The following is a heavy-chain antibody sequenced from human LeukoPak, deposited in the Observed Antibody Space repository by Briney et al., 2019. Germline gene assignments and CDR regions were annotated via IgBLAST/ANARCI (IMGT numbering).Heavy chain of an antibody. CDR1: GDSVSSNSAV. CDR2: TYYRSKWYK. D-gene: IGHD6-13*01. Sequence: SQTLSLTCAISGDSVSSNSAVWNWIRQSPSRGLEWLGRTYYRSKWYKDYAVSVKSRITINPDTSKYQFSLQLNSVTPEDTAVSRGSYSSSWYLDYWGQGTLVTVSS. V-gene: IGHV6-1*01. CDR3: SYSSSWYLDY. J-gene: IGHJ4*02.